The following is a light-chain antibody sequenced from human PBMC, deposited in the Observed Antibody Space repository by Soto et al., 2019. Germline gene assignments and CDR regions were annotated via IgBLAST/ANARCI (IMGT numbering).Light chain of an antibody. Sequence: EIVLTQSPATLYLSPGERATLSCRASQSVSSYLAWYQQKPGQAPRLLIYDASNRATGIPARFSGIGSGTDFTLTISSLEPEDFAVYYCQQRSNWLSTFGPGTKVDIK. V-gene: IGKV3-11*01. J-gene: IGKJ3*01. CDR3: QQRSNWLST. CDR1: QSVSSY. CDR2: DAS.